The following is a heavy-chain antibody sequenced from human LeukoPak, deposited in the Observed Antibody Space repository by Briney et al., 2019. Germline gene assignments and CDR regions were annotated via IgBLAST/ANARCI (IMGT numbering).Heavy chain of an antibody. CDR1: GFTFNYY. J-gene: IGHJ3*02. V-gene: IGHV3-11*04. Sequence: PGGSLRLSCAASGFTFNYYMSWIRQAPGKRLEWVSYITDSGTTVYYADSVKGRFTISRDNAKSSLFLQMNSLRAEDSAVYYCAREGHGGSAFDIWGQGTLVTVSS. CDR3: AREGHGGSAFDI. D-gene: IGHD2-15*01. CDR2: ITDSGTTV.